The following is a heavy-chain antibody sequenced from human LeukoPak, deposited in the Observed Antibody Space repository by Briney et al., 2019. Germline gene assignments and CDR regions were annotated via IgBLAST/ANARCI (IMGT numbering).Heavy chain of an antibody. V-gene: IGHV3-30*02. CDR1: GSTFSSYG. CDR2: IRYDGSNK. J-gene: IGHJ3*02. D-gene: IGHD4-17*01. CDR3: AKDRGDYDAFDI. Sequence: GGSLRLSCAASGSTFSSYGMHWVRQAPGKGLEWVAFIRYDGSNKYYADSVKGRFTISRDNSKNTLYLQMNSLRAEDTAVYYCAKDRGDYDAFDIWGQGTMVTVSS.